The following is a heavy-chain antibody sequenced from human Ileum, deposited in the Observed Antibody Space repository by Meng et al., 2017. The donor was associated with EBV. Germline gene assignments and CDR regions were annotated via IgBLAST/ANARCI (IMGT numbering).Heavy chain of an antibody. D-gene: IGHD5-18*01. CDR1: GYSFTSYY. V-gene: IGHV1-46*01. J-gene: IGHJ4*02. Sequence: QVPLVQPGAGVKKPGASVKVSCQASGYSFTSYYIHWVRQAPGQGLEWMRINNPSGGHTRSAQKCQDRVTMTRDTSTSAAYMDVSSLRSEDTAVYYCARGAYMYGSPQYFFDFWGQGTLVTVSS. CDR3: ARGAYMYGSPQYFFDF. CDR2: NNPSGGHT.